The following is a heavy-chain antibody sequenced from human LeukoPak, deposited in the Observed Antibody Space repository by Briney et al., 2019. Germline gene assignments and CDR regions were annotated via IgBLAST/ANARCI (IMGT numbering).Heavy chain of an antibody. CDR1: GFTFTSYA. J-gene: IGHJ3*02. CDR3: ARALVGAMFHAFDM. CDR2: IRSGGGST. Sequence: GGSLRLSCAATGFTFTSYAMNWVRQAPGKGLEWVSGIRSGGGSTDYADSVKGRFTTSRDDSKSTLYLEMNSLRAEDTAVYSCARALVGAMFHAFDMWGQGTMVTVSS. D-gene: IGHD1-26*01. V-gene: IGHV3-23*01.